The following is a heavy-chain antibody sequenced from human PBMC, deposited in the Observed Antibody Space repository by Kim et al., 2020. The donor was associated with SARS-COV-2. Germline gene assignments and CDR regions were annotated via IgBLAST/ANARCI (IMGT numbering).Heavy chain of an antibody. CDR3: AKDMDHTDHGTIRVAFDV. D-gene: IGHD1-1*01. CDR1: GYTLVAYY. CDR2: INPRNGDT. J-gene: IGHJ3*01. V-gene: IGHV1-2*07. Sequence: ASVKVSCKASGYTLVAYYLHWVRRAPGQGLEWMGWINPRNGDTRYADKFQARVIMTRDMSTNTTYMELTSLRVDDTAVYYCAKDMDHTDHGTIRVAFDVW.